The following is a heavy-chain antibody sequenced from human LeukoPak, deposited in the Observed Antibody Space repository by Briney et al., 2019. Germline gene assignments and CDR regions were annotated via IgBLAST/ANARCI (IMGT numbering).Heavy chain of an antibody. V-gene: IGHV3-21*01. Sequence: PGGSLRLSCAASGFTFASYSMNWVRQAPGKGLEWVSSISGDSTYIYNAGSVKVRFTISRDNAQAALDLQMISLRADDTAVYYCARVSGRLERQSDLDYWGQGTLVIVSS. D-gene: IGHD1-1*01. CDR3: ARVSGRLERQSDLDY. CDR1: GFTFASYS. J-gene: IGHJ4*02. CDR2: ISGDSTYI.